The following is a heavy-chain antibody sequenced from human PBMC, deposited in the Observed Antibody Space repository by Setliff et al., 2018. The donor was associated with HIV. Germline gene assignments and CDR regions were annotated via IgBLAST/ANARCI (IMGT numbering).Heavy chain of an antibody. CDR3: ARGDMIAFGGVGPFDY. CDR1: AYTFTDYY. Sequence: ASVKVSCKASAYTFTDYYIHWVRQAPGQGLEWMGWFNPNNGGANYARRFQGRVTMTRDTSISTVYMELSRLGSDDTAVYYCARGDMIAFGGVGPFDYWGQGTLVTVS. CDR2: FNPNNGGA. D-gene: IGHD3-16*01. V-gene: IGHV1-2*02. J-gene: IGHJ4*02.